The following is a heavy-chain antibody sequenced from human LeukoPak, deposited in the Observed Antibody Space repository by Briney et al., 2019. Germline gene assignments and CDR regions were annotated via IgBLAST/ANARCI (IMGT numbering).Heavy chain of an antibody. D-gene: IGHD6-13*01. CDR3: ARQPRIAAAGNGGYFDY. CDR1: GGSISSYY. Sequence: PSETLSLTCTVSGGSISSYYWSWIRQPPGKGLEWIGYIYYSGSTNYNPSLKSRVTISVDTSKNQFSLKLSSVTAADTAVYYCARQPRIAAAGNGGYFDYWGQGTLVTVSS. J-gene: IGHJ4*02. CDR2: IYYSGST. V-gene: IGHV4-59*08.